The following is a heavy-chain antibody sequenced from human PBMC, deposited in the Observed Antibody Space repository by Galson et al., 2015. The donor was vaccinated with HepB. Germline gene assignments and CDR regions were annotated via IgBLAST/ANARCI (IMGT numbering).Heavy chain of an antibody. V-gene: IGHV3-73*01. CDR2: IRSEANTYAT. J-gene: IGHJ6*02. CDR1: GFTFSGVA. D-gene: IGHD4-17*01. CDR3: TRLRGVTTPLYYYYGMGV. Sequence: SLRLSCAASGFTFSGVAIHWVRQASGKGLEWVGRIRSEANTYATAYAASVKGRFTISRDDSKNTAYLQMNSLKTEDTAVYYCTRLRGVTTPLYYYYGMGVWGQGTTVTVSS.